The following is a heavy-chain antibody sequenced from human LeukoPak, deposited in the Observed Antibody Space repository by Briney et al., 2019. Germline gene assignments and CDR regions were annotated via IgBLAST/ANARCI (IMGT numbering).Heavy chain of an antibody. Sequence: SETLSLTCTVSGGSISSYYWSWIRQPPGKGLEWIGYIYYSGSTNYNPSLKSRVTISVDTSKNQFSLKLSSVTAADTAVYYCARRGPMIVAESWFDPWGQGTLVTASS. CDR1: GGSISSYY. CDR3: ARRGPMIVAESWFDP. V-gene: IGHV4-59*08. J-gene: IGHJ5*02. D-gene: IGHD3-22*01. CDR2: IYYSGST.